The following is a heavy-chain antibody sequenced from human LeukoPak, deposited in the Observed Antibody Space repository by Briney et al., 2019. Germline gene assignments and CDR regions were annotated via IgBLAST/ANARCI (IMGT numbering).Heavy chain of an antibody. Sequence: GGSLRLSCAASGFTFSSYAMHWVRQAPGKGLEWVAVISYDGSNKYYADSVKGRFTISRDSSKNTLYPQMNSLRAEDTAVYYCARALSRGNYYGAKKPGDYWGQGTLVTVSS. CDR2: ISYDGSNK. V-gene: IGHV3-30*01. J-gene: IGHJ4*02. D-gene: IGHD3-22*01. CDR1: GFTFSSYA. CDR3: ARALSRGNYYGAKKPGDY.